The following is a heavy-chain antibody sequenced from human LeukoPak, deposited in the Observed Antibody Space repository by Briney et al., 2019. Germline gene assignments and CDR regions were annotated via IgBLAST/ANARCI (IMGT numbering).Heavy chain of an antibody. Sequence: SETLSLTCAVYGGSFRGYYWSWIRQPPGKGLEWIGEINHSGSTNYNPSLKSRVTISVDTSKNQFFLKLSSVTAADTAVYYCARVGDIVVVPAALDFDYWGQGTLVTVSS. J-gene: IGHJ4*02. CDR3: ARVGDIVVVPAALDFDY. CDR1: GGSFRGYY. D-gene: IGHD2-2*01. CDR2: INHSGST. V-gene: IGHV4-34*01.